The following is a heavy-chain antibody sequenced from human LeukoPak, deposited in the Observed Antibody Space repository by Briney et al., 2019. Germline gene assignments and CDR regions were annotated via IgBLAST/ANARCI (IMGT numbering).Heavy chain of an antibody. CDR2: IRYDGSNK. Sequence: PGGSLRLSYAASGFTFSSYGMHWVRQAPGKGLEWVAFIRYDGSNKYYADSVKGRFTISRDNSKNTLYLQMNSLRAEDTAVYYCAKDLWDSSSSEYWGQGTLVTVSS. J-gene: IGHJ4*02. CDR3: AKDLWDSSSSEY. CDR1: GFTFSSYG. D-gene: IGHD6-6*01. V-gene: IGHV3-30*02.